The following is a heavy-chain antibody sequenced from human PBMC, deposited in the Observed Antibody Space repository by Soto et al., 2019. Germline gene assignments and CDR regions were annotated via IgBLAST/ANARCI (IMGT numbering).Heavy chain of an antibody. J-gene: IGHJ4*02. CDR1: GFSLSTFGVG. CDR3: AHSVSLPLYGTSGSCFDY. D-gene: IGHD6-19*01. CDR2: IYWNDDM. V-gene: IGHV2-5*01. Sequence: QIALKESGPTLVKPTQTLTLTCTFSGFSLSTFGVGVGWIRQPPGKALEWLALIYWNDDMRYRPSLKSRLTITKDTPKEQVVLSMTNVDPEDTATYYCAHSVSLPLYGTSGSCFDYWGQGTLVTGSS.